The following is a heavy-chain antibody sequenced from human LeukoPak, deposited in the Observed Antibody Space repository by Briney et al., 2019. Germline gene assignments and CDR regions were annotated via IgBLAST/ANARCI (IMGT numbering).Heavy chain of an antibody. CDR3: AKWDCSSTSCYLPHYFDY. J-gene: IGHJ4*02. D-gene: IGHD2-2*01. Sequence: PGVSLRLSCAASGFTFSSYAMSWVRQAPGKGLEWVSAISGSGGSTYYADSVKGRFTISRDNSKNTLYLQMNSLRAEDTAVYYCAKWDCSSTSCYLPHYFDYWGQGTLDTVSS. CDR2: ISGSGGST. CDR1: GFTFSSYA. V-gene: IGHV3-23*01.